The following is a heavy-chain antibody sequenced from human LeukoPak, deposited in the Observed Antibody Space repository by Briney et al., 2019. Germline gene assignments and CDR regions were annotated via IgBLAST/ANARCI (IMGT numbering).Heavy chain of an antibody. CDR1: GFTFSSYS. J-gene: IGHJ3*02. CDR3: AKGVIYCSGGNCYFGTFDI. V-gene: IGHV3-21*04. CDR2: ISSSSSYI. D-gene: IGHD2-15*01. Sequence: PGASLRLSCAASGFTFSSYSMNWVRQAPGKGLEWVSSISSSSSYIYYADSVKGRFTISRDNAKNSLYLQMNSLRAEDTAVYYCAKGVIYCSGGNCYFGTFDIWGQGTMVTVSS.